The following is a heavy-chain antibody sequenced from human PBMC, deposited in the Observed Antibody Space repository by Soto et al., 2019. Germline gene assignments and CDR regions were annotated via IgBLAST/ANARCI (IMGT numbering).Heavy chain of an antibody. CDR1: GFKYSDYY. CDR2: ISSSDNII. CDR3: ARDRGYYDSSGYFDY. J-gene: IGHJ4*02. V-gene: IGHV3-11*01. D-gene: IGHD3-22*01. Sequence: PGESLKISCEASGFKYSDYYMSWNRQETGKGLEWVSYISSSDNIIYYADSVKGRFTISRDNAKNSLYLQMNSLRAEDTAVYYCARDRGYYDSSGYFDYWGQGTLVTVSS.